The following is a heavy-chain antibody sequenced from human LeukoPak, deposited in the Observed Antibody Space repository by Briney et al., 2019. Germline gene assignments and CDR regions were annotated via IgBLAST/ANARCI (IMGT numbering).Heavy chain of an antibody. CDR1: GFTFSDYY. V-gene: IGHV3-11*05. J-gene: IGHJ5*02. CDR2: ISTTSTYT. CDR3: ARDWYCSSSICYTDRNWFDP. D-gene: IGHD2-2*02. Sequence: PGGSLRLSCAASGFTFSDYYMSYIRQAPGKGLEWVSYISTTSTYTDYADSVRGRFTISRDNAKNLLYLQMNSLRPEGTAVYYCARDWYCSSSICYTDRNWFDPWGQGTLVTVSS.